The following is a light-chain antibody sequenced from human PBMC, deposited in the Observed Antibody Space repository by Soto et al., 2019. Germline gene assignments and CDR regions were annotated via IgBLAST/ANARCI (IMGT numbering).Light chain of an antibody. CDR3: AAWDDSLDAWV. V-gene: IGLV1-44*01. Sequence: QAVVTQPPSAAGTPGQRVTISCSGSSSNIGSNTVNWYQQLPGTAPKIVIYTDNQRPSGVPDRFSGSKSGTSASLAISGLQSEDEADYYCAAWDDSLDAWVFGGGTKLTVL. J-gene: IGLJ3*02. CDR2: TDN. CDR1: SSNIGSNT.